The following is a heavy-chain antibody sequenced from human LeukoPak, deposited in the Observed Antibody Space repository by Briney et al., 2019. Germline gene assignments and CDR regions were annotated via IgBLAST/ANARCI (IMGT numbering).Heavy chain of an antibody. Sequence: ASVKVSCKASGYTFTNYAMHWVRQAPGQRLEWMGWINAGNGDTKYSQKFQGRVTITRDTSATTAHMELSSLRSEDTAVYYCARNAVGKTDFDYWGQGTLVTVSS. CDR1: GYTFTNYA. V-gene: IGHV1-3*01. CDR2: INAGNGDT. D-gene: IGHD4-23*01. CDR3: ARNAVGKTDFDY. J-gene: IGHJ4*02.